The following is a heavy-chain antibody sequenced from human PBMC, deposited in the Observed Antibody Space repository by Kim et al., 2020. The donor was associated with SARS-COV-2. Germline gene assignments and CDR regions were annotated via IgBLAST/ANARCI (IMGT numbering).Heavy chain of an antibody. CDR1: GGSISSSSYY. D-gene: IGHD2-15*01. CDR2: IYYSGST. J-gene: IGHJ5*02. V-gene: IGHV4-39*01. Sequence: SETLSLTCTVSGGSISSSSYYWGWIRQPPGKGLEWIGSIYYSGSTYYNPSLKSRVTISVDTSKNQFSLKLSSVTAADTAVYYCARGKYCSGGSCYPYWFDPWGQGTLVTVSS. CDR3: ARGKYCSGGSCYPYWFDP.